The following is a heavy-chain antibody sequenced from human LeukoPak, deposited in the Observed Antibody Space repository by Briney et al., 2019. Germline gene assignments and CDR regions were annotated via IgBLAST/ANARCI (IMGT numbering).Heavy chain of an antibody. CDR2: IYYSGST. J-gene: IGHJ4*02. D-gene: IGHD4-17*01. CDR1: GGSISSYY. V-gene: IGHV4-59*01. Sequence: SETLSLTCTVSGGSISSYYWSWVRQPPGKGLEWIGYIYYSGSTNYNPSLKSRVTISVDTSKNQFSLKLSSVTAADTAVYYCARGAWYGDYEDYWGQGTLVTVSS. CDR3: ARGAWYGDYEDY.